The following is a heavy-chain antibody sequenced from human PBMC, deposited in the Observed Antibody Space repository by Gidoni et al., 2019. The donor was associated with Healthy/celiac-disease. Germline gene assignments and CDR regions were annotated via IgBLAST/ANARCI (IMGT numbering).Heavy chain of an antibody. Sequence: EVQLVESGGGLVQPGRSLRLSCTASGFTFGDYAMSWFRQAPGKGLEWVGFIRSKAYGGTTEYAASVKGRFTISRDDSKSIAYLQMNSLKTEDTAVYYCTSAGSGSSRPMDVWGKGTTVTVSS. CDR1: GFTFGDYA. CDR2: IRSKAYGGTT. V-gene: IGHV3-49*03. J-gene: IGHJ6*03. D-gene: IGHD6-13*01. CDR3: TSAGSGSSRPMDV.